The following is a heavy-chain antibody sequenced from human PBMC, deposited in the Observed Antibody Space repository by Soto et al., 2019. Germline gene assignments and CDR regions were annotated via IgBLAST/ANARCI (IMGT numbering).Heavy chain of an antibody. CDR2: IIPILGIA. CDR3: ARTTVEVTTLDH. V-gene: IGHV1-69*02. D-gene: IGHD4-17*01. CDR1: GGTFSIYT. Sequence: QVQLVQSGAEVKKPGSSVKVSCKASGGTFSIYTITWVRQAPGQGLEWMGRIIPILGIANYAQKFQGRVTITADKSTSTAYMELSSLRSEDTAVYYCARTTVEVTTLDHWGQGTLVTVSS. J-gene: IGHJ4*02.